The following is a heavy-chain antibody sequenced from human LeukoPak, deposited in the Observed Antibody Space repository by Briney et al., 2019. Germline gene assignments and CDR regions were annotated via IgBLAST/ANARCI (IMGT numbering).Heavy chain of an antibody. Sequence: GASVKVSCKASGYTFTNYGISWVRRAPGQGLEWMGWISAYNGNTHYAQKLQGRVTLTTDTSTSTAYMELRSLRFDDTAVYYCARSPGTTGGDFAYWSQGTLVTVSS. V-gene: IGHV1-18*01. CDR2: ISAYNGNT. CDR1: GYTFTNYG. D-gene: IGHD1-7*01. CDR3: ARSPGTTGGDFAY. J-gene: IGHJ4*02.